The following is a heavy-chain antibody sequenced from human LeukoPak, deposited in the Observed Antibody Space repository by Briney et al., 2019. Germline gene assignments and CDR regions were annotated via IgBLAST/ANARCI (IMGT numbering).Heavy chain of an antibody. CDR3: ARAWRQLVPYYYYYMDV. D-gene: IGHD6-6*01. CDR2: IKQDRSEK. Sequence: GGSLRLSCAASGFTFSNYWMSWVRQAPGKGLEWVANIKQDRSEKYYVDSVKGRFTISRDNAKNSLYLQMNSLRAEDTAVYYCARAWRQLVPYYYYYMDVWGKGTTVTVSS. V-gene: IGHV3-7*01. J-gene: IGHJ6*03. CDR1: GFTFSNYW.